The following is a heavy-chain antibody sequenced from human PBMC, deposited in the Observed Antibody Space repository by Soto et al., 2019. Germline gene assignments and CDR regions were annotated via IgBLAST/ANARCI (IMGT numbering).Heavy chain of an antibody. CDR3: ARAKKGIAAAEDWFDP. J-gene: IGHJ5*02. CDR1: GGSISSGGYY. V-gene: IGHV4-31*03. Sequence: SETLSLTCTVSGGSISSGGYYWSWIRQHPGKGLEWIGYIYYSGSTYYNPSLKSRVTISVDTSKNQFSLKLSSVTAADTAVYYCARAKKGIAAAEDWFDPWGQGSLVTVSS. CDR2: IYYSGST. D-gene: IGHD6-13*01.